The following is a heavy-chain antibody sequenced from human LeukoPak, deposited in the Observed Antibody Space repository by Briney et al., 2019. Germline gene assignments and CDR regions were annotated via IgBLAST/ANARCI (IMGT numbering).Heavy chain of an antibody. CDR2: IYYSGST. J-gene: IGHJ4*02. CDR1: GGSISSYY. V-gene: IGHV4-59*01. CDR3: ARGVVGATKYYFDY. D-gene: IGHD1-26*01. Sequence: PSETLSLTCTVSGGSISSYYWSWIRQPPGKGLEWIGYIYYSGSTNYNPSLKSRVTISVDTSKNQFSLKLSSVTAADTAVYYCARGVVGATKYYFDYWGQGTLVTVSS.